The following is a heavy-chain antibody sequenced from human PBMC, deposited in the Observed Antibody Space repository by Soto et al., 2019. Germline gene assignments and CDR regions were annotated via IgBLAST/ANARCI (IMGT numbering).Heavy chain of an antibody. CDR1: GGTFSSYA. J-gene: IGHJ5*02. CDR3: ARAVRGGNWFDP. V-gene: IGHV1-69*01. Sequence: QVQLVQSGAEVKKPGSSVKVSCKASGGTFSSYAISWVRQAPGQGLEWMGGIIPIFGTANYAQKFQGRVTIPADESTSTAYMELSSLRSEDTAVYFWARAVRGGNWFDPWGQGTLVTVSS. D-gene: IGHD3-10*01. CDR2: IIPIFGTA.